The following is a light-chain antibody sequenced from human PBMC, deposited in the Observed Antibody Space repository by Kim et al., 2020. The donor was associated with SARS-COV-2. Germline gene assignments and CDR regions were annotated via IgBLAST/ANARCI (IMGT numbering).Light chain of an antibody. V-gene: IGLV3-19*01. CDR3: NSRDTGGDHLI. Sequence: ALGQTVRITFQGESLRTYVASWYQQKPGQAPVLVIFAKNSRPSGIPDRFSASTSRNTASLTITEAQAEDEAVYYCNSRDTGGDHLIFGGGTQLTVL. CDR1: SLRTYV. CDR2: AKN. J-gene: IGLJ2*01.